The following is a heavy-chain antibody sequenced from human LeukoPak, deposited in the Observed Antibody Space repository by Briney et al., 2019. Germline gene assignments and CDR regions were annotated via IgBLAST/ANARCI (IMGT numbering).Heavy chain of an antibody. CDR3: AREPYGGNLYYFDY. CDR1: GFTVSSNY. V-gene: IGHV3-53*01. D-gene: IGHD4-23*01. CDR2: IYSGGST. J-gene: IGHJ4*02. Sequence: QPGGSLRLSCAASGFTVSSNYMNWVRQAPGKGLEWVSVIYSGGSTYYADSVKGRFTISRDNSKNTLYLQTNSLRAEDTAVYYCAREPYGGNLYYFDYWGQGTLVTVSS.